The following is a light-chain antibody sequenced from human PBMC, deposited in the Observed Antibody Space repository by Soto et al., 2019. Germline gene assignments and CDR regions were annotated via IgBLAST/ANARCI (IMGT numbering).Light chain of an antibody. CDR3: QQYYTTLCT. Sequence: DIVMTQSPDSLAVSLGERATINCKSSQSVLYRSNNKNYLAWYQQKPGQPPKLLIYWASTRESGVPDRFSGSGSGTDFTLTISSLQAEDVAVYYCQQYYTTLCTFGQGTKLEI. V-gene: IGKV4-1*01. CDR2: WAS. J-gene: IGKJ2*02. CDR1: QSVLYRSNNKNY.